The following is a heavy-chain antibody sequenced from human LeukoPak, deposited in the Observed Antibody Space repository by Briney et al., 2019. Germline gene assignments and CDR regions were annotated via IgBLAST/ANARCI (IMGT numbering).Heavy chain of an antibody. J-gene: IGHJ4*02. CDR1: GYTFTSYG. CDR2: ISAYNGNS. CDR3: ARVVGWKYDGGDY. D-gene: IGHD1-7*01. V-gene: IGHV1-18*01. Sequence: ASVKVSCKASGYTFTSYGISWVRQAPGQGLEWMGWISAYNGNSNYAQKLQGRVTMTTDTSTSTASMELRSLRSDDTAVYYCARVVGWKYDGGDYWGQGTLVTVSS.